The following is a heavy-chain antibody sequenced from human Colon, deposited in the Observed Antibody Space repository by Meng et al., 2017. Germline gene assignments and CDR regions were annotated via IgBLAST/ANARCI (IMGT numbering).Heavy chain of an antibody. CDR2: IYYTGST. CDR1: GCSISGNY. V-gene: IGHV4-59*01. Sequence: QVQLQEPGPGPVKPSGTLSLTCTVSGCSISGNYWSWIRQSPGRGLEWIAYIYYTGSTNYNPSFKSRATISVDTSKNQFSLNLASVTAADTAVYYCAVWFGELLSGNWFDPWGQGTLVTVSS. CDR3: AVWFGELLSGNWFDP. D-gene: IGHD3-10*01. J-gene: IGHJ5*02.